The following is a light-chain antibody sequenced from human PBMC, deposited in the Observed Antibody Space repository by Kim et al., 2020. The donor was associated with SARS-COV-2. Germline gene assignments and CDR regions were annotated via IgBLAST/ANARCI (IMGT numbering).Light chain of an antibody. J-gene: IGLJ2*01. CDR1: TSYVGIYDY. Sequence: GHSVTIACMGTTSYVGIYDYVSWYKQHPGKAPKLMIYDVSKRPSGVPDRFSGSKSGITASLTISGLQADDEADYYCCSYAGSHTSTFGGGTKVTVL. V-gene: IGLV2-11*01. CDR2: DVS. CDR3: CSYAGSHTST.